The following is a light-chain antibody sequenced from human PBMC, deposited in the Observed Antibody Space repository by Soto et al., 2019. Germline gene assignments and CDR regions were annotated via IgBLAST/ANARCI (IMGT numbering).Light chain of an antibody. CDR1: QRISAW. CDR3: QQYNTYSWWT. V-gene: IGKV1-5*01. Sequence: DIQMTQSPSTLSASVGDRVTITCRASQRISAWLAWYQQKPGKAPKLLIYDASSLESGVPSRFSGSGSGTEFTLTISSLQPDDFATYYCQQYNTYSWWTFGQGTKVEI. CDR2: DAS. J-gene: IGKJ1*01.